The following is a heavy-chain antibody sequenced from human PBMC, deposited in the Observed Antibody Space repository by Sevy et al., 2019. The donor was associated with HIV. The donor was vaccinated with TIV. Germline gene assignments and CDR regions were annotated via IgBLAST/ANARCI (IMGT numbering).Heavy chain of an antibody. Sequence: GGSLRLSCAASGFNFSPYALHWVRQVPGKGLEWVATISSDGSKRYYTDSVKGRFSISRDNSKNTLYRQMNNLTPEDTAVFYCAKEGYYYDSRSSDWFDPWGQGALVTVSS. CDR3: AKEGYYYDSRSSDWFDP. CDR1: GFNFSPYA. V-gene: IGHV3-30*18. CDR2: ISSDGSKR. D-gene: IGHD3-22*01. J-gene: IGHJ5*02.